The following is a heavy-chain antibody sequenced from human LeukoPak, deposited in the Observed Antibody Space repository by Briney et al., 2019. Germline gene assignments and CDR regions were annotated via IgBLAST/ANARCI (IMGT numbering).Heavy chain of an antibody. J-gene: IGHJ4*02. CDR2: IYYTGST. Sequence: SETLPLTCTVSGGSISGYHWVWIRQPPGKGLEWIGNIYYTGSTSYNPSLRSRVTISVDPSKNQFSLRLASVTAADTAVYYCARHKGGSSLSDYWGQGTLVTVSS. V-gene: IGHV4-39*01. D-gene: IGHD6-6*01. CDR1: GGSISGYH. CDR3: ARHKGGSSLSDY.